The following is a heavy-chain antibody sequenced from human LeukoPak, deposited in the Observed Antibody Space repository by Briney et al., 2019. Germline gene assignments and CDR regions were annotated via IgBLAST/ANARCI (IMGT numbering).Heavy chain of an antibody. Sequence: GSSVKVFCKASGGTFSSYAISWVRQAPGQGLEWMGGIVPISGTSNYAQKFQGRVTITADESTSTAYMELSSLRSEDTAVYYCARSYYDFWSGHKNWFDPWGQGTLVTVSS. CDR3: ARSYYDFWSGHKNWFDP. D-gene: IGHD3-3*01. CDR2: IVPISGTS. V-gene: IGHV1-69*01. J-gene: IGHJ5*02. CDR1: GGTFSSYA.